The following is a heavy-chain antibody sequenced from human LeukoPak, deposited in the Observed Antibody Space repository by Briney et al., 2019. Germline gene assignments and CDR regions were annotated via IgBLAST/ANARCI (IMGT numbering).Heavy chain of an antibody. CDR1: GGSISSYY. D-gene: IGHD6-13*01. J-gene: IGHJ4*02. V-gene: IGHV4-59*01. CDR3: ARTKSSSADILDY. CDR2: IYYSGST. Sequence: SETLSLTCTVSGGSISSYYWSWIRQPPGKGLEWIGYIYYSGSTNYNPSLKSRVTISVDTSKNQFSLKLSSVTAADTAVYYCARTKSSSADILDYWGQGTLVTVSS.